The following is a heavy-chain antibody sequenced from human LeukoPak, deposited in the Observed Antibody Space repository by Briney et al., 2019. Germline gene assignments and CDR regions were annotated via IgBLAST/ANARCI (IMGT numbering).Heavy chain of an antibody. CDR3: ARQTGYYFDY. CDR1: GYTFTGYH. J-gene: IGHJ4*02. D-gene: IGHD1-1*01. Sequence: GASVKVSCKASGYTFTGYHIHWVRQAPGQGLEWLGWINPNSGGTNYAQKFQGRVTMTRDTSISTAYMQLSRPRSDDTAVFYCARQTGYYFDYWGQGTLVTVSS. V-gene: IGHV1-2*02. CDR2: INPNSGGT.